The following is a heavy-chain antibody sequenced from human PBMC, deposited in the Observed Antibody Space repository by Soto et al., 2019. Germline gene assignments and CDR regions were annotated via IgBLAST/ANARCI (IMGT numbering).Heavy chain of an antibody. D-gene: IGHD3-10*01. J-gene: IGHJ5*02. Sequence: EASVKVSCKASGYTFTSYAMHWVRQAPGQRLEWMGWINAGNGNTKYSQKFQGRVTITRDTSASTAYMELSSLRSEDTAVYYCARDLWFGADNWFDPWGQGTLVTVS. CDR2: INAGNGNT. V-gene: IGHV1-3*01. CDR3: ARDLWFGADNWFDP. CDR1: GYTFTSYA.